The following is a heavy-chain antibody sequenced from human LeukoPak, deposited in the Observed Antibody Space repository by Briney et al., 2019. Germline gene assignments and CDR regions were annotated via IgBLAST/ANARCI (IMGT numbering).Heavy chain of an antibody. D-gene: IGHD2-2*01. CDR1: GHTFTSYG. V-gene: IGHV1-18*04. CDR3: ARDFSVVVPAAPPDY. CDR2: ISAYNGNT. J-gene: IGHJ4*02. Sequence: ASVKVSCKASGHTFTSYGISWVRQAPGQGLEWMGWISAYNGNTNYAQKLQGRVTMTTDTSTSTAYMELRSLRSDDTAVYYCARDFSVVVPAAPPDYWGQGTLVTVSS.